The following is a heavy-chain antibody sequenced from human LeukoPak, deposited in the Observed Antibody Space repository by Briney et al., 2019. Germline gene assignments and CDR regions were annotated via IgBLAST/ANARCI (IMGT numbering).Heavy chain of an antibody. J-gene: IGHJ3*02. CDR2: IHYSGST. D-gene: IGHD6-13*01. V-gene: IGHV4-59*08. Sequence: SETLSLTCTVPGGSISPYYWSWSRQPPGKGLEWIGYIHYSGSTDYSPSLKSRVTISVDTSKNQFSLNLSSVTAADTAVYYCARAAAGAFDIWGQGTMVTVSS. CDR1: GGSISPYY. CDR3: ARAAAGAFDI.